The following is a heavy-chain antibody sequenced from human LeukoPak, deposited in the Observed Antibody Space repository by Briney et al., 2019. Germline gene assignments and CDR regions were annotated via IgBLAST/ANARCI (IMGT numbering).Heavy chain of an antibody. CDR1: GFTFSSYA. V-gene: IGHV3-64*01. J-gene: IGHJ4*02. CDR3: ARQGPGYDSNFHFDY. Sequence: GGSLRLSCAASGFTFSSYAMHWVRQAPGKGLEYVSAISSNGGSTYYANSVKGRFTISRDNSKNTLYLQMGSLRAEDMAVYYCARQGPGYDSNFHFDYWGQGTLVTVSS. D-gene: IGHD3-22*01. CDR2: ISSNGGST.